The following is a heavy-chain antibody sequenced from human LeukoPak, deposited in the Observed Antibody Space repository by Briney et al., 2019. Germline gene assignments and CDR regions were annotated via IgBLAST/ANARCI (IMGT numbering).Heavy chain of an antibody. J-gene: IGHJ4*02. D-gene: IGHD3-10*01. Sequence: PGASLRLSCAASGFIFSNYAMYRVRQAPGKGLEWVAVISYDGSNKYYADSVKGRFTISRDNSKNTLYLQMNSLRAEDTAVYYCAKDKYYYGSGSSEGYFDYWGQGTLVTVSS. CDR3: AKDKYYYGSGSSEGYFDY. V-gene: IGHV3-30*18. CDR1: GFIFSNYA. CDR2: ISYDGSNK.